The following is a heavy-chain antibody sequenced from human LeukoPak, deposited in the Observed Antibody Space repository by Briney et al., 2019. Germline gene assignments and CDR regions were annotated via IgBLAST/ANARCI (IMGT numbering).Heavy chain of an antibody. D-gene: IGHD5-12*01. V-gene: IGHV5-51*01. CDR3: ATRGRYSGYDLGY. CDR1: GYSFTNYW. Sequence: GESLKISCKGSGYSFTNYWLGWVRQMPGKGLEWMGIIYPGDSDTRYSPSFQGQVTISADKSISTAYLQWSSLKASDTAMYYCATRGRYSGYDLGYWGQGTLVTVSS. J-gene: IGHJ4*02. CDR2: IYPGDSDT.